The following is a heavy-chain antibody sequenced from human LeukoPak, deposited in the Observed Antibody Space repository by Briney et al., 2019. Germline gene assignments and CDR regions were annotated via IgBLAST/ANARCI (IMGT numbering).Heavy chain of an antibody. CDR2: IWYDGINN. Sequence: PGGSLRLSCAASGFTFSNYDMHWDRQAPGKGLEWVAVIWYDGINNYYADSVKGRFSVSRDNVQNSLYLQMNSLRAEDTAMYYCARDRGYFDNWGQGTLVTVSS. CDR1: GFTFSNYD. J-gene: IGHJ4*02. CDR3: ARDRGYFDN. V-gene: IGHV3-33*01.